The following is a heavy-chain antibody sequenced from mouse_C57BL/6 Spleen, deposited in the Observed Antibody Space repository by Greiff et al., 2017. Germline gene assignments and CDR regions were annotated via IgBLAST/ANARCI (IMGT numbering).Heavy chain of an antibody. Sequence: QVQLQQSGPELVKPGASVKISCKASGYSFTSYYIHWVKQRPGQGLEWIGWIYPGSGNTKYNEKFKGKATLTADTSSSTAYMQLSSLTSEDSAVYYCARSTVVATYYFDFWGKGTTLTVSS. CDR2: IYPGSGNT. J-gene: IGHJ2*01. D-gene: IGHD1-1*01. CDR1: GYSFTSYY. V-gene: IGHV1-66*01. CDR3: ARSTVVATYYFDF.